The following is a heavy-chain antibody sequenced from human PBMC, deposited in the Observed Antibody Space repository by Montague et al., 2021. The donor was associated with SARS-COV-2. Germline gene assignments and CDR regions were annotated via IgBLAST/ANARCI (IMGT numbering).Heavy chain of an antibody. CDR2: IWYDGSNQ. CDR1: GFTFSRYG. D-gene: IGHD3-10*01. V-gene: IGHV3-33*01. J-gene: IGHJ6*02. Sequence: SLRLSGAASGFTFSRYGMHWVRQAPGKGLEWVAVIWYDGSNQYYSDSVKGRFTISRDNSKNTLYLQMNSLRAEDTAVYYCARVLSYYGMDVWGQGTTVTVSS. CDR3: ARVLSYYGMDV.